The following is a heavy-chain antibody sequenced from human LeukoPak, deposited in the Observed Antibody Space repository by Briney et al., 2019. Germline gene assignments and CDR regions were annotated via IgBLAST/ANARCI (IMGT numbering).Heavy chain of an antibody. CDR1: GFTFSTHW. D-gene: IGHD1-26*01. V-gene: IGHV3-7*05. Sequence: GGSLRLSCAASGFTFSTHWMIWVRQAPGKGLEWVANIKQDGSEKYYVDSVKGRFIISRDNAKNSLYLKMNSLRAEDTAVYYCANALGAHYFDSWGQGTLVTVSS. CDR3: ANALGAHYFDS. CDR2: IKQDGSEK. J-gene: IGHJ4*02.